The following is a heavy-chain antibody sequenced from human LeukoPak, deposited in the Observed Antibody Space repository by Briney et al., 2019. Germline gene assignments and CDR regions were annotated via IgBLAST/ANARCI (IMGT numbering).Heavy chain of an antibody. D-gene: IGHD1-14*01. J-gene: IGHJ1*01. CDR1: GFIFTNYA. CDR2: ISAGGDST. V-gene: IGHV3-23*01. Sequence: PGGSLRLSCAASGFIFTNYAMTWVRQAPGKGLDWVSVISAGGDSTYYADSVKGRFTISRDNSKDTLYLQMNTLRVDDTAVYYCVKGQPPSVYFQRWGQGTLVSVSS. CDR3: VKGQPPSVYFQR.